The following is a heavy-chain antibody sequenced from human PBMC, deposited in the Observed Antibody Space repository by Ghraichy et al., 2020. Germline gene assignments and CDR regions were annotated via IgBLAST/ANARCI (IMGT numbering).Heavy chain of an antibody. CDR2: ISSSGSYI. CDR3: ARDLGYSYGSYYFDY. D-gene: IGHD5-18*01. V-gene: IGHV3-21*01. Sequence: PVKGLEWVSSISSSGSYIYYADSVKGRFTISRDNAKNSLYLQMNSLRAEDTAVYYCARDLGYSYGSYYFDYWGQGTLVTVSS. J-gene: IGHJ4*02.